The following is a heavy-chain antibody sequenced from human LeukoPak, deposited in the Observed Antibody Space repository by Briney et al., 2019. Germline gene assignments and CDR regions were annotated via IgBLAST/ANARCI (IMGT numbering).Heavy chain of an antibody. Sequence: GGSLRLSCAASGFTFSSYAMSWVRQAPGKGLEWVSAISGSGGSTYYADSVKGRFTISRDNSKNTLYLQMNSLRAEDTAVYYCAKDPWYCYDSSGYYRDYYYGMDVWGQGTTVTVSS. D-gene: IGHD3-22*01. CDR3: AKDPWYCYDSSGYYRDYYYGMDV. CDR2: ISGSGGST. V-gene: IGHV3-23*01. CDR1: GFTFSSYA. J-gene: IGHJ6*02.